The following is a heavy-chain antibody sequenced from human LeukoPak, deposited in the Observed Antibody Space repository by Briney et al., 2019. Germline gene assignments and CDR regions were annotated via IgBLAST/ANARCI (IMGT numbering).Heavy chain of an antibody. Sequence: GGSLRLSCAASGFTFSDYYMTWIRQAPGKGLEWVSYISNSGSTIYYADSVKGRFTISRDNGKNSLYLQMNSLRAEDTAVYYCXXXXTXGTXYIDYWGQGTLVTVSS. CDR1: GFTFSDYY. CDR3: XXXXTXGTXYIDY. D-gene: IGHD2-2*02. V-gene: IGHV3-11*01. J-gene: IGHJ4*02. CDR2: ISNSGSTI.